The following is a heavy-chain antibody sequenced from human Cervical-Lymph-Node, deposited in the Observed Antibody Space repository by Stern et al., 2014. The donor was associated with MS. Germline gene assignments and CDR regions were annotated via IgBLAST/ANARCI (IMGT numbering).Heavy chain of an antibody. CDR1: GYTFIGYY. D-gene: IGHD6-19*01. V-gene: IGHV1-2*06. J-gene: IGHJ4*02. Sequence: VQLVESGAEVKKPGASVRVSCKASGYTFIGYYIHWVRQAPGQGLEWMGRINSNSGGTNYAQKFQGRVTMTRDTSISTAYMELSSLTSDDTAVYYCARPEEPLGSGRRYFDSWGQGTLVTVSS. CDR2: INSNSGGT. CDR3: ARPEEPLGSGRRYFDS.